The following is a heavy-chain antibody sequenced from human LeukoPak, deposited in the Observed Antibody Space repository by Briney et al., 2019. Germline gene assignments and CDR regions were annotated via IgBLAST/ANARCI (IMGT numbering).Heavy chain of an antibody. Sequence: ASVKVSCKASGYTFTSYGINWVRQAPGQGLEWMGIINPNDGATDFAQKFQGRVTMTTDTSTSTVYMELSSLRSDDTAVYYCARDHSNEMCGGGCFASWFDPWGQGTLVTVSS. CDR3: ARDHSNEMCGGGCFASWFDP. CDR1: GYTFTSYG. D-gene: IGHD2-21*02. J-gene: IGHJ5*02. V-gene: IGHV1-18*01. CDR2: INPNDGAT.